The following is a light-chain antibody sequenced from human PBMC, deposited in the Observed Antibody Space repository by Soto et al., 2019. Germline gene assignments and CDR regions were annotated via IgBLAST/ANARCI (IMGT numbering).Light chain of an antibody. CDR3: GAWDESLNGYV. Sequence: QSVLTQPASVSGSPGQSITISCTGTSSDVGGYNYVSWYQQHPGKAPKLMIYEVSNRPSGVSNRFSGSKSGNTASLTISGLQSGDEADYYCGAWDESLNGYVFGTGTRSPS. CDR2: EVS. CDR1: SSDVGGYNY. V-gene: IGLV2-14*01. J-gene: IGLJ1*01.